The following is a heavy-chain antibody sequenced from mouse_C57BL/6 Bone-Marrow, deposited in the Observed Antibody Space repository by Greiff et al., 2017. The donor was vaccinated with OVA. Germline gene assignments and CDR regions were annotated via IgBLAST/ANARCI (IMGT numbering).Heavy chain of an antibody. CDR3: AREYGSRSAWFAY. V-gene: IGHV5-17*01. CDR2: ISSGSSTI. CDR1: GFTFSDYG. J-gene: IGHJ3*01. D-gene: IGHD1-1*01. Sequence: EVKLVESGGGLVKPGGSLKLSCAASGFTFSDYGMHWVRQAPEKGLEWVAYISSGSSTIYYADTVKGRFTISRDNAKNTLFLQMTSLRSEDTAMYYCAREYGSRSAWFAYWGQGTLVTVSA.